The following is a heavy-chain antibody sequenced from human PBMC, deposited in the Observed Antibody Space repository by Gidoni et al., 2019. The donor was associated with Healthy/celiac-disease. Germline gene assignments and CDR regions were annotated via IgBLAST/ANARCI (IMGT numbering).Heavy chain of an antibody. Sequence: EVQLVESGGGLVQSGGALRLYCAVPAFTVSSCSMNWVRQAPGKGLGWVSDISSISITIYDADSVKGRFTISRDNAKNSLYLQMNSLRDEYTAVYYCARDRLGCSSTSCYYDYLGQGTLVTVSS. J-gene: IGHJ4*02. CDR2: ISSISITI. D-gene: IGHD2-2*01. V-gene: IGHV3-48*02. CDR1: AFTVSSCS. CDR3: ARDRLGCSSTSCYYDY.